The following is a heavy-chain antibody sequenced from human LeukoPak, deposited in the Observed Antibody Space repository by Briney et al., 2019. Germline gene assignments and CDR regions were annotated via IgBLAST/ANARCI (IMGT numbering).Heavy chain of an antibody. Sequence: SETLSLTCTVSGGSISSSSYYWGWIRQPPGKGLEWIGSIYYSGSTYYNPSLKSRVTISVDTSKNQFSLKLSSVTAADTAVYYCARPTRGYDAFDIWGQGTMVTVSS. CDR3: ARPTRGYDAFDI. CDR2: IYYSGST. V-gene: IGHV4-39*01. CDR1: GGSISSSSYY. D-gene: IGHD5-12*01. J-gene: IGHJ3*02.